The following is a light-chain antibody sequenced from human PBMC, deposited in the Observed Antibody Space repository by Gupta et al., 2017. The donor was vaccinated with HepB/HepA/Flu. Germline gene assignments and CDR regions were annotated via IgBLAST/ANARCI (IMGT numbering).Light chain of an antibody. Sequence: EIVLTQSPATLSLSPGERATLSCRASQSVSSYLAWYQPKPGQAPRLLIYDASNKATGIPARFSGSGSRTDFTLTISSLEPYYFAVYYCPQRSNWPRTFGQGTKLEIK. CDR3: PQRSNWPRT. J-gene: IGKJ2*01. V-gene: IGKV3-11*01. CDR1: QSVSSY. CDR2: DAS.